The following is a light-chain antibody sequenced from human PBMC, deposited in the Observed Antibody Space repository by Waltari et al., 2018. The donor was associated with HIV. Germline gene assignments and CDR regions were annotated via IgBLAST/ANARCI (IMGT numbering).Light chain of an antibody. V-gene: IGLV2-8*01. CDR1: SSDVAGSKY. CDR3: NSYAGSNNWV. J-gene: IGLJ3*02. CDR2: EVN. Sequence: QSALTQPPSASGSPGQSVTISCTGTSSDVAGSKYLSWYQPHPGKAPNLMIYEVNKRPSGVPDRFSGSKSANTAALTVSALQADDEADYYCNSYAGSNNWVFGGGTKLTVL.